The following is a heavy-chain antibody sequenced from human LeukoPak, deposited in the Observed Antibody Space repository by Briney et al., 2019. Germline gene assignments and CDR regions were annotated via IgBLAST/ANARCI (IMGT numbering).Heavy chain of an antibody. D-gene: IGHD6-13*01. V-gene: IGHV4-61*08. Sequence: ASETLSLTCTVSGGSISSGDYYWSWIRQPPGKGLEWIGYIYYSGSTNYNPSLKSRVTISVDTSKNQFSLKLSSVTAADTAVYYCARARIAAPRDAFDIWGQGTMVTVSS. CDR3: ARARIAAPRDAFDI. J-gene: IGHJ3*02. CDR1: GGSISSGDYY. CDR2: IYYSGST.